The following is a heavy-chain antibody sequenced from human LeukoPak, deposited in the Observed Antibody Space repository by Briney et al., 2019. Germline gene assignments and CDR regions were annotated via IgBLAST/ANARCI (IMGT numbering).Heavy chain of an antibody. CDR3: ALSRGGYNLNS. J-gene: IGHJ4*02. Sequence: KPSETLSLTCTVSGASISTYYWNWIRQPPGKGLEWIGFVYYSGNTNYNPSLKSRVTISLDTSKNHFSLRLNSVTAADTAVYYCALSRGGYNLNSWGQGTLATVSS. V-gene: IGHV4-59*01. CDR2: VYYSGNT. D-gene: IGHD5-24*01. CDR1: GASISTYY.